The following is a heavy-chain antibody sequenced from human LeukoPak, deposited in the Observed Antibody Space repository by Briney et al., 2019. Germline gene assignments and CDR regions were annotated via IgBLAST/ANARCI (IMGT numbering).Heavy chain of an antibody. CDR2: VSQTGSGRT. D-gene: IGHD2-8*02. V-gene: IGHV4-34*01. Sequence: SETLSLTCGVYGGSFSGYYWSWIRQPPGKGLEWIGEVSQTGSGRTNYNPSLKSRVTISADASKNQFALELTSVTAADTAMYYCARVPLYWQDPFDLWGQGTLLTVSS. CDR3: ARVPLYWQDPFDL. J-gene: IGHJ5*02. CDR1: GGSFSGYY.